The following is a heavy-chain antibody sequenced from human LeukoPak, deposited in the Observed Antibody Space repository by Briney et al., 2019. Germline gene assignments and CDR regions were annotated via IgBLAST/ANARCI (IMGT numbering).Heavy chain of an antibody. V-gene: IGHV4-59*01. Sequence: SETLSLTCSVSGGSISSYYWSWIRQPPGKGLEWIGYIYSTGSTNYNPSLKSRVTISVDTSKNQFSLKLTSVTAADTAVYYCARDQPQGGFDYWGQGTLVTVSS. CDR1: GGSISSYY. CDR3: ARDQPQGGFDY. CDR2: IYSTGST. J-gene: IGHJ4*02. D-gene: IGHD1-14*01.